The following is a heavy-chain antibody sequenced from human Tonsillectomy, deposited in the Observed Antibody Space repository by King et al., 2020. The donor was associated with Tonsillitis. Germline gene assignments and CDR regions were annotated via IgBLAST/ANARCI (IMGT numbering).Heavy chain of an antibody. D-gene: IGHD2-2*01. CDR3: AGDTQFLLGYCTSTSCFDAFDI. J-gene: IGHJ3*02. Sequence: VQLVESGGGLVQPGGSLRLSCAASGFTFSTFSMNWVRQAPGKGLEWLSHISSSSVTMYYADSVKGRFTISRDNAKNSLYLQMNSLRAEDTAVYYCAGDTQFLLGYCTSTSCFDAFDIWGQGTMVTVSS. V-gene: IGHV3-48*01. CDR1: GFTFSTFS. CDR2: ISSSSVTM.